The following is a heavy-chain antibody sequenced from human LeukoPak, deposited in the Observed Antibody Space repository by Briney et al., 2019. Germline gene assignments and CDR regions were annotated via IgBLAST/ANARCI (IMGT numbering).Heavy chain of an antibody. D-gene: IGHD2-15*01. Sequence: GGSLRLSCAASGLTFNNALMSWVRQAPGKGLEWVGRIRSRSAGGTTDYGAPVKGRFTISRDDSKNTLYLQMNSLKTEDTAVYYCSTGGGTHDYWGQGTLVTVS. CDR1: GLTFNNAL. CDR2: IRSRSAGGTT. J-gene: IGHJ4*02. CDR3: STGGGTHDY. V-gene: IGHV3-15*01.